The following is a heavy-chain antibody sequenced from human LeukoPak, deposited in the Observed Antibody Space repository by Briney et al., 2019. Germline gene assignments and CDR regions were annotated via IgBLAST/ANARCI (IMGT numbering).Heavy chain of an antibody. D-gene: IGHD4-17*01. V-gene: IGHV3-23*01. CDR2: ISGSGGST. Sequence: GGSPRLSCAASGFTFSSYAMSWVRQAPGKGLEWVSAISGSGGSTYYADSVKGRFTISRDNSKNTLYLQMNSLRAEDTAVYYCAKGPDYGPIYYYGMDVWGQGTTVTVSS. CDR3: AKGPDYGPIYYYGMDV. CDR1: GFTFSSYA. J-gene: IGHJ6*02.